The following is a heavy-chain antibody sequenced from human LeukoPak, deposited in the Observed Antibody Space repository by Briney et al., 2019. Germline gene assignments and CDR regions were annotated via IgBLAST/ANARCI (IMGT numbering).Heavy chain of an antibody. D-gene: IGHD1-26*01. CDR3: AREINIVGATISDAFDI. CDR2: IGGGSETT. J-gene: IGHJ3*02. V-gene: IGHV3-23*01. Sequence: GGSLRLSCAASGFTFGSYAMSWVRQAPGKGLEWVSTIGGGSETTSYADSAKGRFTNSRDNSKNTVYLQMNSLRAEDTAVYYCAREINIVGATISDAFDIWGQGTMVTVSS. CDR1: GFTFGSYA.